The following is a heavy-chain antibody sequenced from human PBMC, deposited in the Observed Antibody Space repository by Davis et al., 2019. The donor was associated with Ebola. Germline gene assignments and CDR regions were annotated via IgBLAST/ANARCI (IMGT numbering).Heavy chain of an antibody. CDR1: GFTFSSYA. J-gene: IGHJ4*02. Sequence: GDSLKISCAASGFTFSSYAISWVRQVPGQGLEWMGRIIPTFATANYAQKFQGRVTITADESTSTAYMELSSLRSEDTAVYYCARDRGRTYYYDSSGYYYLDYWGQGTLVTVSS. V-gene: IGHV1-69*01. D-gene: IGHD3-22*01. CDR3: ARDRGRTYYYDSSGYYYLDY. CDR2: IIPTFATA.